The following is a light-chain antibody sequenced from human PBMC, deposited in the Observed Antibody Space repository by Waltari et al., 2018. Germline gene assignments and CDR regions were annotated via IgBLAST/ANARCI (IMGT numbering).Light chain of an antibody. CDR2: DVS. Sequence: QSALTQPASVSGSPGQSITISCTGASSDYYNYVCWYQHHPGKAPKLMFYDVSNRPSGVSNRFSCSKSGSTASLTISGLQAEDEADYYCSVKRGSNTVVFGGGTKLTVL. J-gene: IGLJ2*01. CDR1: SSDYYNY. V-gene: IGLV2-14*03. CDR3: SVKRGSNTVV.